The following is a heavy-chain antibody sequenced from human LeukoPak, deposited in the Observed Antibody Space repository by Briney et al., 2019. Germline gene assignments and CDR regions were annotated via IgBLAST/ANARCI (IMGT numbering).Heavy chain of an antibody. J-gene: IGHJ6*03. CDR1: GFTFSSHG. D-gene: IGHD2-15*01. CDR2: ISPSGGIT. CDR3: TSPNIVGVPNTYYMDV. Sequence: GGSLRLSCAASGFTFSSHGMNWVRQAPGKGLEWVSGISPSGGITYYTDSVRGRFTISRDNSKNTVSLQMNSLRGEDTAVYYCTSPNIVGVPNTYYMDVWGKGTTVTVSS. V-gene: IGHV3-23*01.